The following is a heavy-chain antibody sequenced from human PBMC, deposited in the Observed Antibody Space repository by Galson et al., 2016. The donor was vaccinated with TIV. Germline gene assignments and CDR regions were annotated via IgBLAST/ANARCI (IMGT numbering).Heavy chain of an antibody. V-gene: IGHV3-66*03. J-gene: IGHJ6*02. Sequence: SLRLSCAASELIITDNYMTWVRQAPGKGLEWVAIIYSNGNTIYSDSVKGRFTISRDSSKNVVYLQMKSLQADDTAVYFCARDRRHCGNECFLRYYFGMDVWGQGTMVTVSS. CDR1: ELIITDNY. CDR3: ARDRRHCGNECFLRYYFGMDV. D-gene: IGHD2-21*01. CDR2: IYSNGNT.